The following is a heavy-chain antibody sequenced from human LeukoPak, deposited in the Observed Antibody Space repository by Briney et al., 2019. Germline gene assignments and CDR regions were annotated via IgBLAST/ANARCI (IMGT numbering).Heavy chain of an antibody. D-gene: IGHD3-9*01. V-gene: IGHV1-2*02. Sequence: VASVKVSCKASGYTFTGYYMHWVRQAPGQGLEWMGWINPNSGGTNYAQKFQGRATMTRDTSISTAYMELSRLRSDDTAVYYCARSRDYDILPYWGQGTLVTVSS. CDR1: GYTFTGYY. J-gene: IGHJ4*02. CDR3: ARSRDYDILPY. CDR2: INPNSGGT.